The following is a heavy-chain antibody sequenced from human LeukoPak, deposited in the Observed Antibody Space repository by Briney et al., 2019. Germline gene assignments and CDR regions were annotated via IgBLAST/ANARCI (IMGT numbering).Heavy chain of an antibody. CDR1: GYTFTGYY. V-gene: IGHV1-2*02. CDR3: ARNLYSSSWYHYDYYYYYMDV. J-gene: IGHJ6*03. D-gene: IGHD6-13*01. CDR2: INPNSGGT. Sequence: GASVKVSCKASGYTFTGYYMHWVRQAPGQGLEWMGWINPNSGGTNYAQKFQGRVTMTRDTSISTAYMELSRLRSDDTAVYYCARNLYSSSWYHYDYYYYYMDVWGKGTTVTVSS.